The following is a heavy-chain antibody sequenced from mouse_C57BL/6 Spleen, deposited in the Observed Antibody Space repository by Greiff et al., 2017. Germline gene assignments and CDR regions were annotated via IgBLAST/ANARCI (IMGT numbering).Heavy chain of an antibody. Sequence: QVQLKQPGAELVKPGASVKLSCKASGYTFTSYWITWVKQRPGQGLEWIGDIYPGSGSTNYNEKFKSKATLTVDTSSSTAYMQLSSLTSEDSAVYDCARDGYDEYAMDYWGQGTSVTVSS. CDR1: GYTFTSYW. CDR2: IYPGSGST. D-gene: IGHD2-10*02. V-gene: IGHV1-55*01. J-gene: IGHJ4*01. CDR3: ARDGYDEYAMDY.